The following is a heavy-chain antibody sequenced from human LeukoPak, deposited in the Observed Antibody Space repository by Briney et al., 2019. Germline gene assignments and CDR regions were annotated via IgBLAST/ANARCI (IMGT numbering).Heavy chain of an antibody. CDR1: GFTFSSYA. Sequence: GGSLRLSCAASGFTFSSYAMSWVRQAPGKGLEWVSAISGSGGSTYYADSVKGQFTISRDNSKNTLYLQMNSLRAEDTAVYYCAKGERRYYYYGMDVWGKGTTVTVSS. CDR2: ISGSGGST. V-gene: IGHV3-23*01. CDR3: AKGERRYYYYGMDV. J-gene: IGHJ6*04. D-gene: IGHD1-1*01.